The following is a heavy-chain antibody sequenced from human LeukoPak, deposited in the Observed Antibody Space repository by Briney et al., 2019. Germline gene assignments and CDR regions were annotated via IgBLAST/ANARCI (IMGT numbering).Heavy chain of an antibody. V-gene: IGHV3-30*18. J-gene: IGHJ4*02. D-gene: IGHD3-22*01. CDR3: AKPPGYYDSGASLFDY. CDR1: GFTFSSYG. Sequence: GGSLRLSCAASGFTFSSYGMHWVRQAPGKGLEWVAVISYDGSNKYYADSVKGRFTISRDNSKNTLYLQMNSLRAEDTAVYYCAKPPGYYDSGASLFDYWGQGTLVTVSS. CDR2: ISYDGSNK.